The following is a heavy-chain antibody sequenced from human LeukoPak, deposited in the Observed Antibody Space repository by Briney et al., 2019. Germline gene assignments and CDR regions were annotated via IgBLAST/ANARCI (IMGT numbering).Heavy chain of an antibody. Sequence: SETLSLTCTVSGGSISSGDYYWSWIRQPPGKGLEWIGYIYYSGSTYYNPSLKSRVTISVDTSKNQLSLKLSSVTAADTAVYYCARVIRRNDAFDIWGQGTMVTVSS. CDR3: ARVIRRNDAFDI. CDR1: GGSISSGDYY. CDR2: IYYSGST. J-gene: IGHJ3*02. D-gene: IGHD2-21*01. V-gene: IGHV4-30-4*01.